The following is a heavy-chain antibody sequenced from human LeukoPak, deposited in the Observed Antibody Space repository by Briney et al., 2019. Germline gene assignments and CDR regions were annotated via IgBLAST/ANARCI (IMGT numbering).Heavy chain of an antibody. V-gene: IGHV1-2*02. CDR1: GYTFTGYC. Sequence: GASVKVSCKASGYTFTGYCIRWVRQAPGQGLEWMGWISPYNGNTNYAQKFQGRVTMTTDTSISTAYMELSRLGSDDTAVYYCGRLYGCGSSRFLEGGDYFLYWGQRTLVTVSS. CDR3: GRLYGCGSSRFLEGGDYFLY. CDR2: ISPYNGNT. J-gene: IGHJ4*02. D-gene: IGHD3-10*01.